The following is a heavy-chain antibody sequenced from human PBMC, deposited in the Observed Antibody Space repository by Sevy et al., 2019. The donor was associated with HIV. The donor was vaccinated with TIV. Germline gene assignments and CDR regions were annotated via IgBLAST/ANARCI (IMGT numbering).Heavy chain of an antibody. CDR2: IWHDGNYK. Sequence: GGSLRLSCGASGFAFSRYGMHWVRQAPGKGLERVAVIWHDGNYKYYADSVKGRFTISRDNSKNTLYLQMNSLRCDDSAVYFCARDPLYYSHRDSYHLKYYFDYWGQGTQVTVSS. V-gene: IGHV3-33*01. CDR1: GFAFSRYG. CDR3: ARDPLYYSHRDSYHLKYYFDY. D-gene: IGHD3-10*01. J-gene: IGHJ4*02.